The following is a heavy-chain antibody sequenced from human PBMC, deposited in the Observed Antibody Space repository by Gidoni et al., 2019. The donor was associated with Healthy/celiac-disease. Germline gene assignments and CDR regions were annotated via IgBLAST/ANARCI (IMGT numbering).Heavy chain of an antibody. CDR3: ARDFTYNWNTRYFDY. V-gene: IGHV4-4*02. CDR2: IYHSGST. CDR1: GGSISRSNW. J-gene: IGHJ4*02. Sequence: QVQLQESCPGLVKPSGTLSLTCAVSGGSISRSNWWSWVRQPPGKGLEWIGEIYHSGSTNYNPSLKSRVTISVDKSKNQFSLKLSSVTAADTAVYYCARDFTYNWNTRYFDYWGQGTLVTVSS. D-gene: IGHD1-20*01.